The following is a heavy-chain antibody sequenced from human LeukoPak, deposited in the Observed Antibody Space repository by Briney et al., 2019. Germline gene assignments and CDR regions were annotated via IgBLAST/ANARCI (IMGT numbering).Heavy chain of an antibody. D-gene: IGHD4-17*01. CDR1: GFTFSTYS. Sequence: GGSLRLSCAASGFTFSTYSMYWVRQAPGKGLEWVSGIRGIDTNTYYADSVKGRFTISRDNSKNTLYLQMNDLRAEDTARYYCAKGGTVKSRLDCWGQGTMVTVSS. CDR2: IRGIDTNT. CDR3: AKGGTVKSRLDC. V-gene: IGHV3-23*01. J-gene: IGHJ4*02.